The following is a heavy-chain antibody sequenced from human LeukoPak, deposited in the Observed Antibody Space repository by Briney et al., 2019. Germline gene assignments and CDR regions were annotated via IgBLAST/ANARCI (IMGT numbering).Heavy chain of an antibody. Sequence: SETLSLTCTVSGGSISSSSYYWGWIRQPPGKGLEWIGSIYYSGSTYYSPSLKSRVIISVDTSNNQFSLKLSSVTAADTAVYYCATQGGYCTSTSCYSNWGQGTMVTVSS. J-gene: IGHJ3*01. CDR2: IYYSGST. CDR3: ATQGGYCTSTSCYSN. D-gene: IGHD2-2*01. V-gene: IGHV4-39*01. CDR1: GGSISSSSYY.